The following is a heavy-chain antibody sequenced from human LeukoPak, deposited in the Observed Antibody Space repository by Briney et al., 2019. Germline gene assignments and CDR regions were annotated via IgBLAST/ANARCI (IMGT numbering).Heavy chain of an antibody. Sequence: GASVKVSFTASGYTFTSYGISWVRQAPGQGLEWMGLISAYNGNTNYSHKLQGRVTITTDTSTSTAYLELQSLSSDDQDVYYYCPYYDSSGYFLAWGQGTLVTVSS. CDR2: ISAYNGNT. J-gene: IGHJ5*02. V-gene: IGHV1-18*01. CDR1: GYTFTSYG. CDR3: CPYYDSSGYFLA. D-gene: IGHD3-22*01.